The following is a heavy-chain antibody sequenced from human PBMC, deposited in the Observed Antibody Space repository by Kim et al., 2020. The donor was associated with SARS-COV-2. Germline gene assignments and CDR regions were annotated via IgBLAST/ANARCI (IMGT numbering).Heavy chain of an antibody. CDR3: VRAVAAGTVWFDP. V-gene: IGHV3-11*01. J-gene: IGHJ5*02. D-gene: IGHD6-13*01. Sequence: ADVVKGRFTISRDNAKNSLYLQMNSLRAEDTAVYYCVRAVAAGTVWFDPWGQGTLVTVSS.